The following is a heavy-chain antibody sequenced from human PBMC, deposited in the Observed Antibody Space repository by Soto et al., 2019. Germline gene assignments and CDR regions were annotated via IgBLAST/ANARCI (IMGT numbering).Heavy chain of an antibody. D-gene: IGHD3-3*01. CDR2: IWYDGSNK. J-gene: IGHJ4*02. CDR3: AREGGYDFWSAYDFDY. Sequence: GGSLRLSCAASGFTFSSYGMHWVRQAPGKGLEWVAVIWYDGSNKYYADSVKGRFTISRDNSKNTLYLQMNSLRAEDTAVYYCAREGGYDFWSAYDFDYWGQGTLVTVSS. V-gene: IGHV3-33*01. CDR1: GFTFSSYG.